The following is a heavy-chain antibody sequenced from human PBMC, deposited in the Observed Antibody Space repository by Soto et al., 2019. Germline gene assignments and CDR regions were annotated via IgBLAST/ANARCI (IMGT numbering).Heavy chain of an antibody. J-gene: IGHJ4*02. CDR2: IDPSDSQT. CDR3: ARQIYDSDTGPNFQYYFDS. Sequence: GESLKISCKGSGYILAGYWITWVRQKPGKGLEWMGRIDPSDSQTYYSPSFRGHVTISATKSITTVFLQWSSLRASDTAMYYCARQIYDSDTGPNFQYYFDSWGQGTPVTVSS. CDR1: GYILAGYW. D-gene: IGHD3-22*01. V-gene: IGHV5-10-1*01.